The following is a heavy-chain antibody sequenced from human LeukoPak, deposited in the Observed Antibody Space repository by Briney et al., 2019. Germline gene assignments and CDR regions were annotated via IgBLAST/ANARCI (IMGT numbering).Heavy chain of an antibody. CDR2: ISGSGGST. V-gene: IGHV3-23*01. D-gene: IGHD3-16*02. CDR3: AKVGMITFGGVIAESFDY. Sequence: GGSLRLSCAASGFTFSSYAMSWVRQAPGKGLGWVSAISGSGGSTYYADSVKGGFTISRDNSKNTLYLQMNSLRAEHTAVYYCAKVGMITFGGVIAESFDYWGQGTLVTVSS. CDR1: GFTFSSYA. J-gene: IGHJ4*02.